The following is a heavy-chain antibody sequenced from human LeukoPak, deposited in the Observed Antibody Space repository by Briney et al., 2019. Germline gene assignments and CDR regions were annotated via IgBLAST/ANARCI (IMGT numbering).Heavy chain of an antibody. CDR3: ARGYLDWFDP. CDR2: IYYSGST. Sequence: KASETLSLTCTVSGGSISSYFWTWIRQPPGKGLEWIGYIYYSGSTSYNPSLKSRVTMSVDTSKNQFSLNLNSMTAADTAVYYCARGYLDWFDPWGQGTLVTVSS. V-gene: IGHV4-59*01. J-gene: IGHJ5*02. CDR1: GGSISSYF. D-gene: IGHD1-26*01.